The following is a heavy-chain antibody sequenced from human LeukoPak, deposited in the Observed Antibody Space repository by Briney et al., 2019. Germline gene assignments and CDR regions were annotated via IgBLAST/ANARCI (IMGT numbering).Heavy chain of an antibody. CDR1: GGSLSGYS. CDR3: ARVRGFWRHYYYSSCCIDV. D-gene: IGHD3-3*01. J-gene: IGHJ6*02. Sequence: SETLSLTCAVDGGSLSGYSWTWIRQPPGKGLEWIGEINHSGTTNFNPSVQSRATISEDTSKNQFSLKLSSVTAADTAVYYCARVRGFWRHYYYSSCCIDVWGQGTRVTVSS. CDR2: INHSGTT. V-gene: IGHV4-34*01.